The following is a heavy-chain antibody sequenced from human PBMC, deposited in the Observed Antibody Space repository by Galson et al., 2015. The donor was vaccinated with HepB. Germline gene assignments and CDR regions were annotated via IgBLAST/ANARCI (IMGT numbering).Heavy chain of an antibody. D-gene: IGHD6-13*01. CDR1: GFTFSSYA. J-gene: IGHJ4*02. Sequence: SLRLSCAASGFTFSSYAMSWVRQAPGKGLEWVSAISGSGGSTYYADSVKGRFTISRDNSKNTLYLQMNSLRAEDTAVYYCASPGTAAGTLDFDYWGQGTLVTVSS. CDR2: ISGSGGST. V-gene: IGHV3-23*01. CDR3: ASPGTAAGTLDFDY.